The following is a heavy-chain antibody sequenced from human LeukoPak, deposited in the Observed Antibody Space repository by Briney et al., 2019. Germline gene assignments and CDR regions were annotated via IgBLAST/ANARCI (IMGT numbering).Heavy chain of an antibody. CDR1: GGSFSGYY. D-gene: IGHD6-13*01. Sequence: SETLSLTCAVYGGSFSGYYWSWIRQPPGKGLEWIGEINHSGSTNYNPSLKSRVTISVDTSKNQFSLKLSSVTAADTAVYYCARSIPKEQQLVRGEWFDPWGQGTLVTVSS. CDR2: INHSGST. J-gene: IGHJ5*02. CDR3: ARSIPKEQQLVRGEWFDP. V-gene: IGHV4-34*01.